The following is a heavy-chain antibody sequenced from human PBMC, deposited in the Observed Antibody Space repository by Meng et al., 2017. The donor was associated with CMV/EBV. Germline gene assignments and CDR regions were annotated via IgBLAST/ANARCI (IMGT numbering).Heavy chain of an antibody. CDR3: ARKTIGTIWVDP. J-gene: IGHJ5*02. Sequence: GESLKISCAASGFSVRNYEMNWVRQAPGKGLEWVSYISGDGSTIYYADSVKGRFTFSRDTAKNSAYLQMNSLRVEDTAIYYCARKTIGTIWVDPWGQGTLVTVSS. D-gene: IGHD1-1*01. CDR2: ISGDGSTI. V-gene: IGHV3-48*03. CDR1: GFSVRNYE.